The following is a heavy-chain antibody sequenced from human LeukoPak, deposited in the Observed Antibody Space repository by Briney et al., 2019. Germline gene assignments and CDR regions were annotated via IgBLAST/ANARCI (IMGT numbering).Heavy chain of an antibody. Sequence: GESLKISCQGSGYSFTTYWIAWVRQMPGKGLGWMGIIYPGDSDTRYNPSFRGQVTISADKSISTAYLQWTSLKAADTAMYYCARVRGTYSDYWGQGTLVTVSS. CDR2: IYPGDSDT. CDR3: ARVRGTYSDY. D-gene: IGHD3-10*01. J-gene: IGHJ4*02. CDR1: GYSFTTYW. V-gene: IGHV5-51*01.